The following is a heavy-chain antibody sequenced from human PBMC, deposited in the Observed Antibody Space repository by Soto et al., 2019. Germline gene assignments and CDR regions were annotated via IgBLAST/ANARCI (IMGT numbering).Heavy chain of an antibody. CDR1: GFTFSSYG. Sequence: SLRLSCAASGFTFSSYGMHWVRQAPGKGLEWVAVISYDGSNKYYADSVKGRFTISRDNSKNTLYLQMNSLRAEDTAVYYCAKARRIAVAGRSDYWGQGTLVTVSS. D-gene: IGHD6-19*01. CDR2: ISYDGSNK. V-gene: IGHV3-30*18. J-gene: IGHJ4*02. CDR3: AKARRIAVAGRSDY.